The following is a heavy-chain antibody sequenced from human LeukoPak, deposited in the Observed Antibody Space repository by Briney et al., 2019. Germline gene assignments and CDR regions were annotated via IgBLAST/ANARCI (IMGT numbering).Heavy chain of an antibody. CDR2: ISYDGSNK. J-gene: IGHJ4*02. CDR1: GFTFSSYG. CDR3: AALWFGELDY. D-gene: IGHD3-10*01. Sequence: GGSLRLSCAASGFTFSSYGMHWVRQAPGKGLEWVAVISYDGSNKYYADSVKGRFTISRDNSKNTLCLQMNSLRAEDTAVYYCAALWFGELDYWGQGTLVTVSS. V-gene: IGHV3-30*03.